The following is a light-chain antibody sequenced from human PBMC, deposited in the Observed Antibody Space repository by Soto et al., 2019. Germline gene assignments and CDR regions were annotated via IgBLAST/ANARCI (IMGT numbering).Light chain of an antibody. CDR2: KAS. Sequence: DIQMTQSPSTLSASVGDRVTITCRASQGINSWLAWYQKKPGKVPKLLIYKASSLESGVPSRFSGSGSGTEFTLTISRLQPDDFETYFCQQYDSYPWTFGQGTKVEIK. J-gene: IGKJ1*01. V-gene: IGKV1-5*03. CDR1: QGINSW. CDR3: QQYDSYPWT.